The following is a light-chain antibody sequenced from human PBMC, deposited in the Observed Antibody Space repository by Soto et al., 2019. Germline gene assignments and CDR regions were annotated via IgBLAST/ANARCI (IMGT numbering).Light chain of an antibody. CDR3: QQANSFPFT. CDR1: QVINNW. CDR2: AAS. V-gene: IGKV1-12*02. J-gene: IGKJ3*01. Sequence: DIQMTQSPSSVSASVGDRVTITCRASQVINNWLAWYQQKPGKAPNLLIYAASTLQSGVPSRFSGSGSGTDFTLTISSLQPEDFATYYCQQANSFPFTVGPGTKVDIK.